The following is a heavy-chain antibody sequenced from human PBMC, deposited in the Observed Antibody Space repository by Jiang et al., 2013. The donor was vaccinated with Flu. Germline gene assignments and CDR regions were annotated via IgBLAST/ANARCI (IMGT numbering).Heavy chain of an antibody. V-gene: IGHV4-39*07. CDR2: IYYTGST. J-gene: IGHJ4*02. Sequence: GPGLVKPSETLSLTCTVSGGSISSSSYYWDWIRQPPGKGLEWIGSIYYTGSTHYNPSLKSRITISIDTSKSQFSLKLSSVTAADTAVYYCARRFLGWIAVAGTYLDYWGQGTLVTVSS. CDR1: GGSISSSSYY. D-gene: IGHD6-19*01. CDR3: ARRFLGWIAVAGTYLDY.